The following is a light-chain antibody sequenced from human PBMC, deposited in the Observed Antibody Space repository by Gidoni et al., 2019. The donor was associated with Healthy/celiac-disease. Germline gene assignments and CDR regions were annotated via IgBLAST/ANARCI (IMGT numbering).Light chain of an antibody. CDR3: SSYTSSSTLVV. CDR1: STDVGGYNY. V-gene: IGLV2-14*01. Sequence: QSALTQPAPVSGSPDQSITISCTGTSTDVGGYNYVSWYQQHPGKAPKLMIYDVSHRPSGVSKRFSGSKSGNTASLTISGLQAEDEADYYCSSYTSSSTLVVFGGGTKLTVL. CDR2: DVS. J-gene: IGLJ2*01.